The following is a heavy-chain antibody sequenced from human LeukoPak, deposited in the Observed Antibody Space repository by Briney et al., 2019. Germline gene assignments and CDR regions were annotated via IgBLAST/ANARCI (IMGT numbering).Heavy chain of an antibody. V-gene: IGHV3-23*01. CDR3: AKNKEINLFDRPLDY. CDR1: GFTFSSYA. CDR2: ISGSGGST. D-gene: IGHD1-14*01. J-gene: IGHJ4*02. Sequence: GGSLRLSCAASGFTFSSYAMSWVRQAPGKGLEWVSAISGSGGSTYYADSVKGRFTISRDNSKNTLFLQMNSLRAEDTAVYYCAKNKEINLFDRPLDYWGQGTLVTVSS.